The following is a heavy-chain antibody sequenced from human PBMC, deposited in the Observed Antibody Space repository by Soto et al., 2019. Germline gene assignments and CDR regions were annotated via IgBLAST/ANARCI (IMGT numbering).Heavy chain of an antibody. Sequence: GGSLRLSCAASGFSFSSYNMNWVRQAPGKGLEWVSYISSSSSTIHYADSVKGRFTISRDNAKNSLYLQMNSLRDEDTAVYYCARPRGYSYVLPDYWGQGTLVTVSS. CDR2: ISSSSSTI. D-gene: IGHD5-18*01. CDR3: ARPRGYSYVLPDY. CDR1: GFSFSSYN. V-gene: IGHV3-48*02. J-gene: IGHJ4*02.